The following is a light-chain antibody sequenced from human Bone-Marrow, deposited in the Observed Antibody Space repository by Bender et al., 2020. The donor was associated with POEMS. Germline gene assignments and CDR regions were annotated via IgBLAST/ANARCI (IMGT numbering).Light chain of an antibody. J-gene: IGLJ1*01. CDR1: SSDVGSYNL. V-gene: IGLV2-14*02. CDR2: DVS. CDR3: AAWDDSLEGFV. Sequence: QSALTQPASVSGSPGQSITISCTGTSSDVGSYNLVSWYQKSPGKAPRLILYDVSERPSGVPDRFSGSKSATSASLAISGLQSEDEADYHCAAWDDSLEGFVFGSGTRVTVL.